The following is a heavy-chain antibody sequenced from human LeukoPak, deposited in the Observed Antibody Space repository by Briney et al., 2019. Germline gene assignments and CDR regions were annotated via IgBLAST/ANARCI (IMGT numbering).Heavy chain of an antibody. CDR2: ISWNSGSI. J-gene: IGHJ3*02. CDR3: AKVGCTNGVCLDAFDI. CDR1: GFTFDDYA. V-gene: IGHV3-9*03. D-gene: IGHD2-8*01. Sequence: GGSLRLSCAASGFTFDDYAMHWVRQAPGKGLEWVSGISWNSGSIGYADSVKGRFTISRDNAKDSLYLQMNSLRAEDMALYYCAKVGCTNGVCLDAFDIWGQGTMVTVSS.